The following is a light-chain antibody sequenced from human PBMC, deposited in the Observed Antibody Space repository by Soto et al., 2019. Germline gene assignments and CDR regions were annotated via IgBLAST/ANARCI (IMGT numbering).Light chain of an antibody. CDR2: DVS. J-gene: IGLJ2*01. Sequence: QSALTQPASVSGSPRQSITISCTGASSDVGGYNYVSWYQQHPGKAPKLMIYDVSHRPSGVSNRFSGSKSGNTASLTISGLQADDEAEYYCSSYTSTSTRVLFGGGTKLTVL. CDR1: SSDVGGYNY. V-gene: IGLV2-14*03. CDR3: SSYTSTSTRVL.